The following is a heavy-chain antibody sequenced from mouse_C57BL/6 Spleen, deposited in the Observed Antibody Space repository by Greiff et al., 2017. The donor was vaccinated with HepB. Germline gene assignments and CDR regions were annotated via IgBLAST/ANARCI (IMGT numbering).Heavy chain of an antibody. Sequence: EVQRVESGGGLVKPGGSLKLSCAASGFTFSDYGMHWVRQAPEKGLEWVAYISSGSSTIYYADTVKGRFTISRDNAKNTLFLQMTSLRSEDTAMYYCARPDGYYGAWFAYWGQGTLVTVSA. J-gene: IGHJ3*01. D-gene: IGHD2-3*01. CDR3: ARPDGYYGAWFAY. CDR2: ISSGSSTI. V-gene: IGHV5-17*01. CDR1: GFTFSDYG.